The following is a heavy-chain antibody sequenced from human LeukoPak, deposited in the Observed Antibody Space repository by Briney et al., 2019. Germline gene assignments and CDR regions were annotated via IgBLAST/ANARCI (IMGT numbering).Heavy chain of an antibody. CDR2: IKSDGSST. CDR1: GFTFSSHW. D-gene: IGHD6-6*01. Sequence: GGSLRLSCAASGFTFSSHWMHWVRQAPGKGLVWVSRIKSDGSSTFYADSVKGRFTISRDNAKNTLYLQMNSLRAEDTAVYYCARDPARSGNNWFDTWGQGTLVTVSS. J-gene: IGHJ5*02. CDR3: ARDPARSGNNWFDT. V-gene: IGHV3-74*01.